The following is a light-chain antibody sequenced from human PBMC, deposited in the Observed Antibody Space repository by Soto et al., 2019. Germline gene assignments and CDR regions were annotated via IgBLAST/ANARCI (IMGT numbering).Light chain of an antibody. CDR2: DAT. V-gene: IGKV3-11*01. Sequence: EIVLTQSPATLSLSPGERATLSCRASQSVSSYFPWYQQKPGQAPRLLIYDATNRATGIPARFSGSGAGTDVTFTISSLEPEEFAVYYCRQRSNWPPDTVGQGTKMEIK. J-gene: IGKJ2*01. CDR1: QSVSSY. CDR3: RQRSNWPPDT.